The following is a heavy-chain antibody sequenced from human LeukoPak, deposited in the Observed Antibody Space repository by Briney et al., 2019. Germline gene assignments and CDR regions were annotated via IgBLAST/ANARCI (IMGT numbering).Heavy chain of an antibody. V-gene: IGHV3-23*01. D-gene: IGHD6-13*01. CDR2: ISGSDHSA. Sequence: PGGSLTLPCAASGFIFRSYSMNWVRQAPGKGLEWVSSISGSDHSAYFADSVKGRFTISRDNSKNTLSLQMNSLRAEDTAVYYCAKDRSAAAPYCFDDWGQGTLVTVSS. CDR1: GFIFRSYS. CDR3: AKDRSAAAPYCFDD. J-gene: IGHJ4*02.